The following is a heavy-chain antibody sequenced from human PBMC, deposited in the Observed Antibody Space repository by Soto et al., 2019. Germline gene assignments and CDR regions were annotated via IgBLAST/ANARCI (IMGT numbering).Heavy chain of an antibody. CDR1: GFTFGDYA. V-gene: IGHV3-49*04. D-gene: IGHD6-6*01. CDR3: TRGVAAPGSNWFDP. CDR2: IRSKAYGGTT. Sequence: GGSLRLSCTASGFTFGDYAMSWVRQAPGKGLEWVGFIRSKAYGGTTEYAASVKGRFTISRDDSKSIAYLQMNSLKTEDTAVYYCTRGVAAPGSNWFDPWGQGSLVDVS. J-gene: IGHJ5*02.